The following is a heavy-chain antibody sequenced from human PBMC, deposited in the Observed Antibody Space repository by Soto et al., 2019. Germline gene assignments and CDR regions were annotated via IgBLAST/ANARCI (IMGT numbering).Heavy chain of an antibody. J-gene: IGHJ5*02. D-gene: IGHD2-8*01. V-gene: IGHV3-7*02. CDR3: AKGVIDRGANA. CDR1: GFTFNTYW. CDR2: IKPDGSEK. Sequence: PGGSLRLSCRASGFTFNTYWMSWVRQAPGKGLEWVANIKPDGSEKWYVDSVKGRFTISRDNAKNSLYLQMISLRADDTAVYYCAKGVIDRGANAWGQGTVVTVSS.